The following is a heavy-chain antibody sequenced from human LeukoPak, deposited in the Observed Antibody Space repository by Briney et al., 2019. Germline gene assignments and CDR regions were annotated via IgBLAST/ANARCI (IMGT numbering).Heavy chain of an antibody. CDR2: ISGNGGVI. Sequence: PGGSLRLSCAASGFTSSSYEMNWVRQAPGKGLEWLSYISGNGGVIQYADSVKGRFTISRDNAKNLLYLQMDSLRVEDTAIYYCARDPRTVRIWGQGTLVTVSS. CDR3: ARDPRTVRI. J-gene: IGHJ4*02. CDR1: GFTSSSYE. D-gene: IGHD1-1*01. V-gene: IGHV3-48*03.